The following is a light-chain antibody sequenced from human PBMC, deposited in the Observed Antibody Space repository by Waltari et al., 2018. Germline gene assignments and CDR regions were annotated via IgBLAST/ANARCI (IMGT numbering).Light chain of an antibody. V-gene: IGKV1-5*03. CDR2: KSS. CDR1: QSISIW. Sequence: DIQMTQSPSTLSASVGDRVSLPCRASQSISIWLAWYQQRSGKAPKLLISKSSSLESGVPSGFSGSGSGTEFTLTITNLHPDDFATYYCQHYDNYPVAFGQGTKLEIK. J-gene: IGKJ2*01. CDR3: QHYDNYPVA.